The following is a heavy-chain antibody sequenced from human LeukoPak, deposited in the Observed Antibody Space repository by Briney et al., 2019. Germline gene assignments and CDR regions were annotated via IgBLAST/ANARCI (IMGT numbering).Heavy chain of an antibody. Sequence: SETLSLTCTVSSGSMSGYYWSWIRQPPGKGLEWIGEINHSGSTNYNPSLKSRVTISVDTSKNQFSLKLSSVTAADTAAYYCARGRDGYKKGRFDYWGQGTLVTVSS. CDR2: INHSGST. V-gene: IGHV4-34*01. CDR1: SGSMSGYY. D-gene: IGHD5-24*01. CDR3: ARGRDGYKKGRFDY. J-gene: IGHJ4*02.